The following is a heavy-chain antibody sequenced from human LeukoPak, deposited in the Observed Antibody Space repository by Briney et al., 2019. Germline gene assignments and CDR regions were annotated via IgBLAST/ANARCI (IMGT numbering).Heavy chain of an antibody. CDR1: GGSTSSGSYY. J-gene: IGHJ4*02. D-gene: IGHD6-13*01. Sequence: SQTLSLTCTVSGGSTSSGSYYWSWIRQPAGKGLEWIGRIYTSGSTNYNPSLKSRVTISVDTSKNQFSLKLSSVTAADTAVYYCARAAALGLDYWGQGTLVTVSS. CDR3: ARAAALGLDY. V-gene: IGHV4-61*02. CDR2: IYTSGST.